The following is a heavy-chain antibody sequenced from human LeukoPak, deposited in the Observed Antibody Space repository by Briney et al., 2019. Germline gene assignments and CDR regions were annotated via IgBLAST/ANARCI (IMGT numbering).Heavy chain of an antibody. J-gene: IGHJ4*02. D-gene: IGHD6-13*01. CDR1: GGSINSGSYY. V-gene: IGHV4-61*02. CDR2: IYTSGST. Sequence: SETLSLTCTVSGGSINSGSYYWSWIRQPAGKGLEWIGRIYTSGSTKYNPSLKSRVTMSVDTSKNQFSLKVSSVTAADTAVYYCARGGSSWYADYWGQGTLVTVSS. CDR3: ARGGSSWYADY.